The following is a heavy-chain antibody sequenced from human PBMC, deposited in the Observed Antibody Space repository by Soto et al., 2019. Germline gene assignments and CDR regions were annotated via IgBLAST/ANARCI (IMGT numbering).Heavy chain of an antibody. CDR2: IISYNGNT. Sequence: QVQLVQSGAEVKKPGASVTVSCKASGYSFTTYGISWVRQAPGQGLEWMGWIISYNGNTKYVQKLQGRVTVTTDASTSTAYMELRSLRSEDTAVYYCARVHIVGGIITHEKGFDCWGQGTLVTVSS. J-gene: IGHJ4*02. V-gene: IGHV1-18*01. D-gene: IGHD3-10*01. CDR3: ARVHIVGGIITHEKGFDC. CDR1: GYSFTTYG.